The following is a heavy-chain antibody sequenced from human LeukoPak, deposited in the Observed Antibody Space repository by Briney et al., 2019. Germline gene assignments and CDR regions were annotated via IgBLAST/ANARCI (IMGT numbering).Heavy chain of an antibody. J-gene: IGHJ4*02. CDR2: INGSGGST. Sequence: GGSLRLSCVASGFTFSTYAMSWVRQAPGKGLERVSDINGSGGSTHYADSVKGRFTISRDNAKNSLYLQMNSLRAEDTAVYYCARSPLRYFDWLEGGRGYFDYWGQGTLVTVSS. CDR3: ARSPLRYFDWLEGGRGYFDY. D-gene: IGHD3-9*01. CDR1: GFTFSTYA. V-gene: IGHV3-23*01.